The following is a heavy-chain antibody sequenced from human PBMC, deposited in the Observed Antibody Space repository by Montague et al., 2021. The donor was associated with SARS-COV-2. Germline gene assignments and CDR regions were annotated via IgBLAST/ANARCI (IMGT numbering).Heavy chain of an antibody. CDR3: ARHGWGWLRLLRPFDY. CDR1: GGSISSSTYY. D-gene: IGHD5-12*01. Sequence: SETLSLTCTVSGGSISSSTYYWGWIRQPPGKGLEWIGSIYYRGSTYYNPSLKSRVTISVDTSKNQFSLKLSSVTAADTAVYYCARHGWGWLRLLRPFDYWGQGTLVTVSS. V-gene: IGHV4-39*01. J-gene: IGHJ4*02. CDR2: IYYRGST.